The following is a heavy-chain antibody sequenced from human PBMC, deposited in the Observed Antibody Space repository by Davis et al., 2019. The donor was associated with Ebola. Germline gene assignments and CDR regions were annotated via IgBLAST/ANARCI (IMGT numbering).Heavy chain of an antibody. V-gene: IGHV3-23*01. CDR3: ARGDFWSGYYQTYYYYYGMDV. CDR1: GFTFSSYA. D-gene: IGHD3-3*01. Sequence: GGSLRLSCAASGFTFSSYAMSWVRQAPGKGLEWVSAISGSGGSTYYADSVKGRFTISRDNSKNTLYLQMNSLRAEDTAVYYCARGDFWSGYYQTYYYYYGMDVWGQGTTVTVSS. J-gene: IGHJ6*02. CDR2: ISGSGGST.